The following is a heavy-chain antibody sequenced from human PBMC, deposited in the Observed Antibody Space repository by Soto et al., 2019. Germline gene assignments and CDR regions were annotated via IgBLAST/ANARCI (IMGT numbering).Heavy chain of an antibody. CDR1: GFTFSDHY. V-gene: IGHV3-72*01. D-gene: IGHD3-16*02. CDR3: VRGYNSFDK. Sequence: EVQLVESGGGLVQAGGSLRLSCVASGFTFSDHYMDWVRQVPGKGLEWIARSRNKANSYTTVYAASVKGRFTISRDFSENSLYLQMNSLNTEDTAVYYCVRGYNSFDKWGQGTLVTVSS. CDR2: SRNKANSYTT. J-gene: IGHJ4*02.